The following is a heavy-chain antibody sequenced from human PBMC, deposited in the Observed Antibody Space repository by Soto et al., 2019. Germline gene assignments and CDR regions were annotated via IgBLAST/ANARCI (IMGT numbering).Heavy chain of an antibody. Sequence: QVQLVESGGGVVQPGGSLRLSCAASGIIFTGYGMHWVRQAPGQGLEWVAVIRYDGTNTYYADSVKGRFTISRDNSKNTLYLQMNSLRAEDTAVYYGARDGVGRTVFFGFFDYWGQGGLVTVSS. CDR1: GIIFTGYG. J-gene: IGHJ4*02. V-gene: IGHV3-33*01. CDR3: ARDGVGRTVFFGFFDY. CDR2: IRYDGTNT. D-gene: IGHD1-26*01.